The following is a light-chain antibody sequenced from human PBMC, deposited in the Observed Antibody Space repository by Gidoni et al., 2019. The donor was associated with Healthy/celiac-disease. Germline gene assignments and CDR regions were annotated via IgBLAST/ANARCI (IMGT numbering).Light chain of an antibody. Sequence: IVLTQSPATLSLSPGERATRSCKASQSVSSYLAWYQQTPGQAPRLLIYDASNRATGIPARCSGSGAGTDFTLTISSLEPEDFAVYYCQQHSNWPTFGGGTKVEIK. CDR1: QSVSSY. CDR2: DAS. V-gene: IGKV3-11*01. CDR3: QQHSNWPT. J-gene: IGKJ4*01.